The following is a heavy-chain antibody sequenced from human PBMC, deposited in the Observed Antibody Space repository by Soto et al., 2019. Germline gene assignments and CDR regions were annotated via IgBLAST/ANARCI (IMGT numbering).Heavy chain of an antibody. CDR1: GGTFSSYA. CDR2: IIPIFGTA. V-gene: IGHV1-69*13. CDR3: ARDRKGCSGGSCYYYYGMDV. Sequence: SVKVSCKASGGTFSSYAISWVRQAPGQGLEWMGGIIPIFGTANYAQKFQGRVTITADESTSTAYMELSSLRSEDTAVYYCARDRKGCSGGSCYYYYGMDVWGQGTTVTVSS. D-gene: IGHD2-15*01. J-gene: IGHJ6*02.